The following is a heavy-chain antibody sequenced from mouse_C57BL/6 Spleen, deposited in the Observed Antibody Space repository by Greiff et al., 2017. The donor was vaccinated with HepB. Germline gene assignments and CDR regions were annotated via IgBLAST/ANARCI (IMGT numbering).Heavy chain of an antibody. CDR1: GYTFTSYG. J-gene: IGHJ2*01. Sequence: VKLQESGAELARPGASVKLSCKASGYTFTSYGISWVKQRTGQGLEWIGEIYPRSGNTYYNEKFKGKATLTADKSSSTAYMELRSLTSEDSAVYFCARYYGSRHWGQGTTLTVSS. V-gene: IGHV1-81*01. CDR3: ARYYGSRH. CDR2: IYPRSGNT. D-gene: IGHD1-1*01.